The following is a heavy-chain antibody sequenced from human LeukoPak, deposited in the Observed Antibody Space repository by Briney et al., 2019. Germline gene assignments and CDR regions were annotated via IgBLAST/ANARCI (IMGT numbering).Heavy chain of an antibody. CDR3: VADLPGTNSPYFDY. J-gene: IGHJ4*02. Sequence: GGSLRLSCAASGFTFTAAWMNWVRQAPGKGLEWVGRIKSKSNGGTTDLAAPVRDRFTISRDDSKNTLNLQMDSLRTEDTAVYYCVADLPGTNSPYFDYWGQGTLVTVSS. D-gene: IGHD4/OR15-4a*01. CDR2: IKSKSNGGTT. V-gene: IGHV3-15*01. CDR1: GFTFTAAW.